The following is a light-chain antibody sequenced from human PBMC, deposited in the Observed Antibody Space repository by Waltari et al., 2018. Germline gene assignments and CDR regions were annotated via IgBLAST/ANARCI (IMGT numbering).Light chain of an antibody. CDR1: SSDVGAYNY. V-gene: IGLV2-8*01. CDR3: NSYAGSYTVVV. CDR2: EVS. Sequence: QSALTQPPSASGSPGQSVTISCTGTSSDVGAYNYVSWYQQYPGKAPKLVIYEVSKRPSGVPVRFSGSKSGNTASLTVSGLQAEDEADYYCNSYAGSYTVVVFGGGTKLTVL. J-gene: IGLJ3*02.